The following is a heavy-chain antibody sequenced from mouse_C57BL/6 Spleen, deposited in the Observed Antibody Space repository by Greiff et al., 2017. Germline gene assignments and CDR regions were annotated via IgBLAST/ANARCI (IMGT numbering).Heavy chain of an antibody. CDR2: INPYNGDT. CDR3: ERYGSSRDYYAMAY. V-gene: IGHV1-20*01. Sequence: VQLQQSGPELVKPGDSVKISCKASGYSFTGYFMNWVMQSHGKSLEWIGRINPYNGDTFYNQKFKGKATLTVDTSSSTAHMELRSLTSEDSAVYYCERYGSSRDYYAMAYWGQGTLVTVSA. J-gene: IGHJ4*01. CDR1: GYSFTGYF. D-gene: IGHD1-1*01.